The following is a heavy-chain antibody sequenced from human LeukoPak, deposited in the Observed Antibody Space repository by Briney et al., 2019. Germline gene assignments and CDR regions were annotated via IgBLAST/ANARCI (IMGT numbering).Heavy chain of an antibody. J-gene: IGHJ5*02. CDR3: ARAEYGNWFDP. V-gene: IGHV3-30*14. CDR2: ISYDGNNR. Sequence: GGSLRLSCTASGFTFSSYAMYWVRQAPVKGLEWVAVISYDGNNRTYADSVRGRFTISRDNSKNTVSLQMNSLRADDTAVYYCARAEYGNWFDPWGQGTLVTVSS. CDR1: GFTFSSYA. D-gene: IGHD2-2*01.